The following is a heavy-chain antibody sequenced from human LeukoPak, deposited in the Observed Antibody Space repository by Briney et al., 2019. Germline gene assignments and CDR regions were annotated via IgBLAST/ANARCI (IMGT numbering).Heavy chain of an antibody. J-gene: IGHJ4*02. D-gene: IGHD6-19*01. Sequence: PGGSLRLSCAASGFTFSSYGMHWVRQAPGKGLEWVAVIWYDGSNKYYADSVKGRFTISRDNSKNTLYLQMNSLRAEDTAVYYCARDSGNQWLVYYFDYWGQGTLVTVSS. V-gene: IGHV3-33*01. CDR2: IWYDGSNK. CDR1: GFTFSSYG. CDR3: ARDSGNQWLVYYFDY.